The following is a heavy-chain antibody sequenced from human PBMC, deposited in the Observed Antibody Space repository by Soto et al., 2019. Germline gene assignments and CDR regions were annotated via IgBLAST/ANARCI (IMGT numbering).Heavy chain of an antibody. CDR1: GYTLTSYD. CDR2: MNPNSGNT. V-gene: IGHV1-8*01. D-gene: IGHD3-10*01. J-gene: IGHJ3*02. Sequence: ASVEVSCKASGYTLTSYDINWVRQATGQGLEWMGWMNPNSGNTGYAQKFQGRVTMTRNTSISTAYMELSSLRSEDTAVYYCARPELLWFGESSDAFDIWGQGTMVTVSS. CDR3: ARPELLWFGESSDAFDI.